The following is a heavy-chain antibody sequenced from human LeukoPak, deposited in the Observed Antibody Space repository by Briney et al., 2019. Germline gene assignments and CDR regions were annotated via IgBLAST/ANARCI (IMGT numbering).Heavy chain of an antibody. CDR1: GGSISSYY. CDR3: AKGGASSQWFDP. CDR2: IYYSGST. Sequence: SETLSLTCTVSGGSISSYYWSWIRQPPGKGLEWIGYIYYSGSTKYNPSLKSRVTISVDTSKNQFSLKVSSVTAADTAVYCCAKGGASSQWFDPWGQGTLVTVSS. D-gene: IGHD2-2*01. J-gene: IGHJ5*02. V-gene: IGHV4-59*01.